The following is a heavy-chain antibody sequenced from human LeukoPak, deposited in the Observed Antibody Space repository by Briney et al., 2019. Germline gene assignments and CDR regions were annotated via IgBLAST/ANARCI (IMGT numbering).Heavy chain of an antibody. Sequence: SQTLSLTCTVSGGSISSGGYYWSWIRQHPGKGLEWIGYIYYSGSTYYNPSLKSRVTISVDTPKNQFSLKLSSVTAADTAVYYCARDRDDYSNYRTDYYYGMDVWGQGTTVTVSS. V-gene: IGHV4-31*03. CDR3: ARDRDDYSNYRTDYYYGMDV. D-gene: IGHD4-11*01. J-gene: IGHJ6*02. CDR2: IYYSGST. CDR1: GGSISSGGYY.